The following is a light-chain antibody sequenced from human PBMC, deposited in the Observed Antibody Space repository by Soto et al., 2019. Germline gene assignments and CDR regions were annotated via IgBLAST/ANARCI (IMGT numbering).Light chain of an antibody. CDR3: QTWGTGTVV. V-gene: IGLV4-69*01. CDR1: SGHSSYA. Sequence: QLVLTQSPSASASLGASVKLTCTLSSGHSSYAIAWHQQQPEKGPRYLMKLNSDGSHSKGDGIPDSFSGSSSGAERYLTISSLQYEDEADYYCQTWGTGTVVFGGGTKLTVL. CDR2: LNSDGSH. J-gene: IGLJ2*01.